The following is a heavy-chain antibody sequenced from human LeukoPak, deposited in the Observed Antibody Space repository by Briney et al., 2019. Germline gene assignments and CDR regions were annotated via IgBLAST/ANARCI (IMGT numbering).Heavy chain of an antibody. CDR1: GFTFNNYA. Sequence: GGSLRLSCAASGFTFNNYAMTCVRQAPGKGLEGVSVINGGSGNSYYADSVKGRFTFSRDNSKNTLYLQMNSLRDEDTAVYYCAKGQGYNYGDSIDYWGQGTLVTVSS. D-gene: IGHD5-18*01. CDR3: AKGQGYNYGDSIDY. J-gene: IGHJ4*02. V-gene: IGHV3-23*01. CDR2: INGGSGNS.